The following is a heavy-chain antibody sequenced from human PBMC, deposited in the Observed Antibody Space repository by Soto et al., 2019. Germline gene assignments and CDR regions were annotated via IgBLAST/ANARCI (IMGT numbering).Heavy chain of an antibody. CDR1: GYTFTSYG. D-gene: IGHD6-13*01. V-gene: IGHV1-18*01. Sequence: SVKVSCKASGYTFTSYGISWVRQAPGQGLECMGWISAYNGNTNYAQKLQGRVTMTTDTSTSTAYMELRSLRSDDTAVYYCASPGPYSSSWAPDYWGQGTLVTVPQ. CDR3: ASPGPYSSSWAPDY. CDR2: ISAYNGNT. J-gene: IGHJ4*02.